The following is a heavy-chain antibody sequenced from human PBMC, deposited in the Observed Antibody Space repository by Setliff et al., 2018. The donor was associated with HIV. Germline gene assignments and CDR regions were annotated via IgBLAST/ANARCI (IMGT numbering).Heavy chain of an antibody. CDR2: IYTSGST. Sequence: PSETLSLTCTVSGGSMNNYYWTWIRQPPGKGLEWIGYIYTSGSTKYNPSLKSRVTISLDTSKNQFSLKLTSVTAADTAVYYCARHANGPYGPFGDLLYFDYWVPETLLGHRLL. CDR3: ARHANGPYGPFGDLLYFDY. CDR1: GGSMNNYY. V-gene: IGHV4-4*09. D-gene: IGHD2-21*02. J-gene: IGHJ4*03.